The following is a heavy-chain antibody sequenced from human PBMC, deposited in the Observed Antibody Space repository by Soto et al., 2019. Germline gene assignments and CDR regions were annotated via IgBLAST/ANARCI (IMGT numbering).Heavy chain of an antibody. CDR2: ISGSGGST. J-gene: IGHJ4*02. CDR3: AKDRVGLAVAGRDY. V-gene: IGHV3-23*01. Sequence: EVQLLESGGGLVQPGGSLRLSCAASGFTFSSYAMSWVRQAPGKGLEWGSAISGSGGSTYYADSVKGRFTISRDNSKNTLYLQMKSLRAEDTAVYYCAKDRVGLAVAGRDYWGQGTLVTVSS. CDR1: GFTFSSYA. D-gene: IGHD6-19*01.